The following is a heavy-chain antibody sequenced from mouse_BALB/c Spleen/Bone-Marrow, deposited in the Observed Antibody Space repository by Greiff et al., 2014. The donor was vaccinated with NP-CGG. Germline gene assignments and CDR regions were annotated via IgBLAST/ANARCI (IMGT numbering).Heavy chain of an antibody. CDR2: IYPGSGST. V-gene: IGHV1S22*01. Sequence: LQQSGSELVRPGASVKLSCKASGYTFTSYWMHWVKQRHGQGLEWIGNIYPGSGSTNYDEKFKSMGTLTVDTSSSTAYMHLSSLTSEDSAVYYCTREDYRYDWFAYWGQGTLVTVSA. CDR3: TREDYRYDWFAY. CDR1: GYTFTSYW. J-gene: IGHJ3*01. D-gene: IGHD2-14*01.